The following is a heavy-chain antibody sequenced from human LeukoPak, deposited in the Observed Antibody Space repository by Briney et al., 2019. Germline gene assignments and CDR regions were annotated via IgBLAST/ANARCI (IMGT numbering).Heavy chain of an antibody. Sequence: GGSLRLSCAASGFTFSSYGMHWVRQAPGKGLEWVAFIRYDGSNKYYADSVKGRFTISRDNSKNTLYLQMNSLRADDTAVYYCAKGGSTSLYYMDVWGKGTTVTVSS. D-gene: IGHD2-2*01. CDR3: AKGGSTSLYYMDV. CDR2: IRYDGSNK. CDR1: GFTFSSYG. J-gene: IGHJ6*03. V-gene: IGHV3-30*02.